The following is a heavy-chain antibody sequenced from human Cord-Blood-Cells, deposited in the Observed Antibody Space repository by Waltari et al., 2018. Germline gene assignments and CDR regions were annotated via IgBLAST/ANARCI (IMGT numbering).Heavy chain of an antibody. CDR2: INPNSGGT. CDR3: ARDGDRGSHWYFDL. CDR1: GYTFTGYY. Sequence: QVQLVQSGAEVKKPGASVKVSCKASGYTFTGYYIPWVRQAPGQGPEWMGWINPNSGGTNYAQRFQGRVTMTRDTSISTAYMELSRLRSDDTAVYYCARDGDRGSHWYFDLWGRGTLVTVSS. J-gene: IGHJ2*01. V-gene: IGHV1-2*02. D-gene: IGHD7-27*01.